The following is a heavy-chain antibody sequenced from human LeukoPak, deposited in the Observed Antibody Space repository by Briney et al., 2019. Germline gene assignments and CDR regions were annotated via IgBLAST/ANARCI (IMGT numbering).Heavy chain of an antibody. CDR2: IIPIFGTA. D-gene: IGHD2-2*01. V-gene: IGHV1-69*01. CDR1: GGTFSSYA. CDR3: ARLAGYCSSTSCPPRTNYFDY. J-gene: IGHJ4*02. Sequence: SVKVSCKASGGTFSSYAISWVRQAPGQGLEWMGGIIPIFGTANYAQKFQGRVTITADESTSTAYMELSSLRSEDTAVYYCARLAGYCSSTSCPPRTNYFDYWGQGTLVTVSS.